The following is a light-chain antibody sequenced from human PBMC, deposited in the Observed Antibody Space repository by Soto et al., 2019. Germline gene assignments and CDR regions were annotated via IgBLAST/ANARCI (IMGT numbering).Light chain of an antibody. J-gene: IGLJ2*01. CDR3: NSYAGRNSVI. Sequence: QSVLTQPPSASGSPGQSVTISCTGTSSDVGGYNYVSWYQQHPGKVPKLIIYEVTKRPSGVADRFSGSKSGNTASLTVSGLQTEDEADYYCNSYAGRNSVIFGGGTKVTFL. CDR1: SSDVGGYNY. V-gene: IGLV2-8*01. CDR2: EVT.